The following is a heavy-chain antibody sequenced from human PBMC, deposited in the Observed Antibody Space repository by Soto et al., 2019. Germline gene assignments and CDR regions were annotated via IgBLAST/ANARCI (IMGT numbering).Heavy chain of an antibody. CDR1: GFTFTSSA. CDR2: IVVGSGNT. CDR3: AADYMPARHYDSSGYISDAFDI. V-gene: IGHV1-58*01. Sequence: SVKVSCKASGFTFTSSAVQWVRQALGQRLEWIGWIVVGSGNTNYAQKFQERVTITRDKSTSTAYMELSSLRSEDTAVYYCAADYMPARHYDSSGYISDAFDIWGQGTMGSVS. D-gene: IGHD3-22*01. J-gene: IGHJ3*02.